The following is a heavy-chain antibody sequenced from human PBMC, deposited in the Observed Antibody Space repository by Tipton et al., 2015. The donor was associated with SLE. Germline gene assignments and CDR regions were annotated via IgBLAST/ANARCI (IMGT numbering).Heavy chain of an antibody. V-gene: IGHV4-59*13. CDR2: IYDTGYT. Sequence: TLSLTCSVSGDSLSSYYWSWIRQPPGKGLEFIGLIYDTGYTNYNPSLKSRVNISVDTSKNQVSLKLNSVTAADTAVYFCARAVPEYSGSFYSYMDLWGKGTTFTVSS. CDR1: GDSLSSYY. J-gene: IGHJ6*03. CDR3: ARAVPEYSGSFYSYMDL. D-gene: IGHD6-6*01.